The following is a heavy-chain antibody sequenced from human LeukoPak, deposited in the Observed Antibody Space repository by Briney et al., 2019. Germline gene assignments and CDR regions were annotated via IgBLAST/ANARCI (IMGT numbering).Heavy chain of an antibody. CDR3: TRDRWEQQLGAFDI. D-gene: IGHD6-13*01. J-gene: IGHJ3*02. CDR1: GYTFTGYY. CDR2: INTYTGNP. Sequence: ASVKVSCKASGYTFTGYYMHWVRQAPGQGLEWMGWINTYTGNPTYAQGFTGRFVFSLDTSVSTAYLQISSLKADDTAVYYCTRDRWEQQLGAFDIWGQGTVVAVSS. V-gene: IGHV7-4-1*02.